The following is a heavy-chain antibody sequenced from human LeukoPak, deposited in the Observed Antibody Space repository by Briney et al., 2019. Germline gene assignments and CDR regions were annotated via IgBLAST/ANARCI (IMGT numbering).Heavy chain of an antibody. CDR2: ISGSGGNT. J-gene: IGHJ3*01. CDR1: EFTFSSYG. D-gene: IGHD3-22*01. V-gene: IGHV3-23*01. CDR3: AKGSYFDSSGYYRDDAFDV. Sequence: GGSLRLSCAASEFTFSSYGMNWVRQGPGKGLEWVSGISGSGGNTYYADSVKARFTISRDNSKNTLYLQMNSLRAEDTAVYYCAKGSYFDSSGYYRDDAFDVWGHGTMVTVSS.